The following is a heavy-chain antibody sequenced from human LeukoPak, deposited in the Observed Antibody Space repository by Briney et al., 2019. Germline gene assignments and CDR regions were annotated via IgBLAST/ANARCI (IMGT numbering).Heavy chain of an antibody. J-gene: IGHJ3*02. V-gene: IGHV3-53*01. CDR1: GFTFSSYA. Sequence: GGSLRLSCAASGFTFSSYAMSWVRQAPGKGLEWVSVIYSGGPTYYADSVKGRFTISRDNSKNTVYPQMNSLRGEDTAVYFCARGWVVATGGFDMWGQGTMVTVSS. CDR2: IYSGGPT. D-gene: IGHD2-8*02. CDR3: ARGWVVATGGFDM.